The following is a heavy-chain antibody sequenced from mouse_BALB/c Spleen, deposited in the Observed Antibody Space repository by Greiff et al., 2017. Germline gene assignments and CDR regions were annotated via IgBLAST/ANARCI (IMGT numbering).Heavy chain of an antibody. D-gene: IGHD2-14*01. CDR3: ARGYRYDGAMDY. V-gene: IGHV3-8*02. CDR1: GDSITSGY. J-gene: IGHJ4*01. CDR2: ISYSGST. Sequence: EVQRVESGPSLVKPSQTLSLTCSVTGDSITSGYWNWIRKFPGNKLEYMGYISYSGSTYYNPSLKSRISITRDTSKNQYYLQLNSVTTEDTATYYCARGYRYDGAMDYWGQGTSVTVSS.